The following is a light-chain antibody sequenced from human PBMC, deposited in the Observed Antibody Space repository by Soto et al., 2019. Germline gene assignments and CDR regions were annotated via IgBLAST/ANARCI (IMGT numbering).Light chain of an antibody. J-gene: IGKJ1*01. CDR3: QQYYSTPRT. CDR1: QSVLYSSNNKNY. Sequence: DIVMTQSPDSLAVSLGERATINCKSSQSVLYSSNNKNYLAWYQQKPGQPPKLLIFWASSRKSGVPDRFSGSGSGTDFTRTISSLQAEDVAVYYCQQYYSTPRTFGQGTKVEIK. V-gene: IGKV4-1*01. CDR2: WAS.